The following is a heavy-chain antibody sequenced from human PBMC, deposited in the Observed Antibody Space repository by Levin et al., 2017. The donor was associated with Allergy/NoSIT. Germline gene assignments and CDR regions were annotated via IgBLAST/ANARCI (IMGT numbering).Heavy chain of an antibody. J-gene: IGHJ4*02. CDR1: GFTFDDYA. CDR2: ISWNSGSI. Sequence: PGGSLRLSCAASGFTFDDYAMHWVRQAPGKGLEWVSGISWNSGSIGYADSVKGRFTISRDNAKNSLYLQMNSLRAEDTALYYCASRLGYWGQGTLVTVSS. V-gene: IGHV3-9*01. D-gene: IGHD1-1*01. CDR3: ASRLGY.